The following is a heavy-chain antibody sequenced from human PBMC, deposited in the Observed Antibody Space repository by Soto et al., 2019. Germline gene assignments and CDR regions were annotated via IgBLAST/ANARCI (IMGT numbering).Heavy chain of an antibody. CDR2: INHSGST. CDR1: GGSFSGYY. D-gene: IGHD6-19*01. V-gene: IGHV4-34*01. CDR3: ARGYAGYSSGSFDY. J-gene: IGHJ4*02. Sequence: SETLSLTCAVYGGSFSGYYWSWIRQPPGKGLEWIGEINHSGSTNYNPSLKSRVTISVDTSKNQFSLKLSSVTAADTAVDYCARGYAGYSSGSFDYWGQGTLVTVSS.